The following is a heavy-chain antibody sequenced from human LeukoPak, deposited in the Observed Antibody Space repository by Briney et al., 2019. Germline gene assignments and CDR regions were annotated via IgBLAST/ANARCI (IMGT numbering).Heavy chain of an antibody. J-gene: IGHJ3*02. Sequence: GGSLRLSCAASGFTFSDYYMSGIRQAPGKGLEWVSYISSSGSTIYYADSVKGRFTISRDNAKNSLYLQMNSLRAEDTAVYYCATSLWSDDAFDIWGQGTMVTVSS. D-gene: IGHD3-10*01. V-gene: IGHV3-11*01. CDR1: GFTFSDYY. CDR2: ISSSGSTI. CDR3: ATSLWSDDAFDI.